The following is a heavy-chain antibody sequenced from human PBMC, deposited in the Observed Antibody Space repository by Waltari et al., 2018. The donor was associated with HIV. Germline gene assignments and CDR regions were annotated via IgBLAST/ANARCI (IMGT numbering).Heavy chain of an antibody. CDR3: ARGLDILTAHYHWYLDL. V-gene: IGHV4-61*02. Sequence: QVQLQESGPGLVKPSQTLSLTCTVSGGSITSGTYYWTWIRQPAGKGLEWVGRGYISGSTTYNPSLRRRFTISVDTSKNPCSLKLTSVTAADPAVYYCARGLDILTAHYHWYLDLWGRGTLVTVSS. CDR1: GGSITSGTYY. J-gene: IGHJ2*01. CDR2: GYISGST. D-gene: IGHD3-9*01.